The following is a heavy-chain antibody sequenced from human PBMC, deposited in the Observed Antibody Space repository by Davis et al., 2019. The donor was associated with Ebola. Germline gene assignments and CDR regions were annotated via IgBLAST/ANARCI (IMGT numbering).Heavy chain of an antibody. J-gene: IGHJ4*02. CDR3: ATTPQYSSGQNKPFDY. D-gene: IGHD6-19*01. Sequence: GESLKISCAASRITFSSYWMSWVRQAPGKGLEWVANINPDGSEEYYADSVKGRFTISRDNSKNTLYLQMNSLRAEDTAVYYCATTPQYSSGQNKPFDYWGQGTLVTVSS. CDR2: INPDGSEE. V-gene: IGHV3-7*01. CDR1: RITFSSYW.